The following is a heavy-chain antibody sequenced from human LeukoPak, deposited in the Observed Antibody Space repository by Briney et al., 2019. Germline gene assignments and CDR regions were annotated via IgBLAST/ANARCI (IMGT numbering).Heavy chain of an antibody. V-gene: IGHV4-34*01. CDR2: INHSGST. D-gene: IGHD6-13*01. Sequence: PSETLSLTCAVYGGPFSGYYWSGIRQPPGKGLEWIGEINHSGSTNYNPSLKSRVTISVDTSKNQFSLKLSSVTAADTAVYYCARRRKGISSSYPFLNYYYMDVWGKGTTVTVSS. CDR3: ARRRKGISSSYPFLNYYYMDV. CDR1: GGPFSGYY. J-gene: IGHJ6*03.